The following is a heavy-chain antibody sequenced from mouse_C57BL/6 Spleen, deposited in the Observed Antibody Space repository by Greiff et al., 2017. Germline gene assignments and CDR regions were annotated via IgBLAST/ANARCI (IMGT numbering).Heavy chain of an antibody. V-gene: IGHV1-72*01. CDR3: ARSRGYYYGSSPLWYFDV. J-gene: IGHJ1*03. Sequence: QVQLQQPGAELVKPGASVKLSCKASCYTFTSYWMHWVKQRPGRGLEWIGRLDPNSGGTKYNEKFKSKATLTVDKPSSTAYMQLSSLTSEDSAVYYCARSRGYYYGSSPLWYFDVWGTGTTVTVSS. CDR1: CYTFTSYW. D-gene: IGHD1-1*01. CDR2: LDPNSGGT.